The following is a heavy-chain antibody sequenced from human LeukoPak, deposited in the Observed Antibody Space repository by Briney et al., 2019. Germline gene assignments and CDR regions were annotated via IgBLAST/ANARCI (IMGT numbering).Heavy chain of an antibody. CDR2: IRSKANSYAT. J-gene: IGHJ4*02. D-gene: IGHD3-22*01. CDR3: TRPPYYYDSSA. CDR1: GFTFSGSA. V-gene: IGHV3-73*01. Sequence: GGSLKLSCAASGFTFSGSAMHWVRQASGKGLEWVGRIRSKANSYATAYAASVKGRFTISRDDSKNTAYLQMNSLKTEDTAVYYCTRPPYYYDSSAWGQGTLVTVSS.